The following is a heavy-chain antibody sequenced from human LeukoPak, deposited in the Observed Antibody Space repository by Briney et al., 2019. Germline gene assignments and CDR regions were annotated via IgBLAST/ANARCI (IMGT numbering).Heavy chain of an antibody. Sequence: QSGGSLRVYCAASGFTFHNYGMHWVRQAPGKGLEWVAIIWHDGSDKYYADSVKGRFTISRDNSKNTLYLQMNSLRAEDTAEYYCARAESGWSVAYWGQGTLVTVSS. CDR1: GFTFHNYG. D-gene: IGHD6-19*01. CDR3: ARAESGWSVAY. J-gene: IGHJ4*02. V-gene: IGHV3-33*01. CDR2: IWHDGSDK.